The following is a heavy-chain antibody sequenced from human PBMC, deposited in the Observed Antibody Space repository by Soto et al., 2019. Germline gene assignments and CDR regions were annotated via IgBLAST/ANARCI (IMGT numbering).Heavy chain of an antibody. CDR1: GGTFSSYA. V-gene: IGHV1-69*01. J-gene: IGHJ3*02. Sequence: QVQLVQSGAEVKKPGSSVKVSCKASGGTFSSYAISWVRQAPGQGLEWMGGIIPIFCTANYAQKFQGRVTITADESTSTAYRELSSLRAEDTAVYYCARDQFRSKTGTARGWYAFEIWGQGTMVTVSS. CDR2: IIPIFCTA. D-gene: IGHD1-1*01. CDR3: ARDQFRSKTGTARGWYAFEI.